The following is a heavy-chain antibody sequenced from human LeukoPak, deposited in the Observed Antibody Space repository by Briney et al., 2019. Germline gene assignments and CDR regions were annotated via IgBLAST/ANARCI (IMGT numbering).Heavy chain of an antibody. D-gene: IGHD6-13*01. CDR3: AKEYQQLVSFWFDP. CDR1: GFTFSSYG. J-gene: IGHJ5*02. V-gene: IGHV3-30*18. CDR2: ISYDGSNK. Sequence: PGGSLRLSCAASGFTFSSYGMHWVRQAPGKGLEWVAVISYDGSNKYYADSVKGRFTISRDNSKNTLYLQMNSLRAEDTAVYYCAKEYQQLVSFWFDPWGQGTLVTVSS.